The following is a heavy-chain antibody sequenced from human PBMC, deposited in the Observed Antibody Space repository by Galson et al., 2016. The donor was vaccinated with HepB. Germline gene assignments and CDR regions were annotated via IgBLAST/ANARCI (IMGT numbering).Heavy chain of an antibody. CDR2: IKQDGSEK. CDR1: GFTFSSYW. CDR3: AVRYSSIWYFQH. V-gene: IGHV3-7*02. J-gene: IGHJ1*01. D-gene: IGHD6-13*01. Sequence: SLRLSCAASGFTFSSYWMSWVRQAPGKGLEWLANIKQDGSEKYYVDSVRGRFTISRDNAMNSLYLHMSSLRAEDTALYYCAVRYSSIWYFQHWGRGTLVSVSS.